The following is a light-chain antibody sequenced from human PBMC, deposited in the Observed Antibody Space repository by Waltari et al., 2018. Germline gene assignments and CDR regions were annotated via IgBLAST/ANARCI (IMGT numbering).Light chain of an antibody. Sequence: QSVLTQPPSVSAAPGQTVTISCSADSSKIGNNYVSWYQHFPGTAPKLLTHENNVRPSVIPDRLSGSKSCTSATLGITGLQTGDEAYYYCGTWDASLGGIFGTGTKVTVL. CDR2: ENN. CDR1: SSKIGNNY. CDR3: GTWDASLGGI. J-gene: IGLJ1*01. V-gene: IGLV1-51*02.